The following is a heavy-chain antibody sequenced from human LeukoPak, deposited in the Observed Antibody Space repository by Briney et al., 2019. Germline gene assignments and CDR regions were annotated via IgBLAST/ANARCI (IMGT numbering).Heavy chain of an antibody. CDR3: ARARQLWFEFDY. V-gene: IGHV1-2*02. J-gene: IGHJ4*02. CDR1: GYTFTGYY. Sequence: ASVKVSCKASGYTFTGYYMHWVRQAPGQGLEWMGWINPNSGSTNYAQKFQGRVTMTRDTSISTAYMELSRLRSDDTAVYYCARARQLWFEFDYWGQGTLVPVSS. CDR2: INPNSGST. D-gene: IGHD5-18*01.